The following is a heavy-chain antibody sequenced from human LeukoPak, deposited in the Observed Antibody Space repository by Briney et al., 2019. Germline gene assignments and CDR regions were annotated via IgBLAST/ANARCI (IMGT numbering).Heavy chain of an antibody. J-gene: IGHJ6*02. CDR3: ASGVRGVIPFYYYGMDV. Sequence: PSQTLSLTCTVSGGSISSGSYYWSWIRRPAGKGLGWIGRIYTSGSTNYNPSLKSRVTISEDTSKNQFSLKLSSVTAADTAVYYCASGVRGVIPFYYYGMDVWGQGTTVTVSS. D-gene: IGHD3-10*01. V-gene: IGHV4-61*02. CDR1: GGSISSGSYY. CDR2: IYTSGST.